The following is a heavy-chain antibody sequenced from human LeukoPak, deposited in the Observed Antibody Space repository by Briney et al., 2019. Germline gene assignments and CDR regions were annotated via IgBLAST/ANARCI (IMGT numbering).Heavy chain of an antibody. D-gene: IGHD3-16*02. CDR2: ISDRGGHI. Sequence: GGSLRLSCAASGRAIKLYMMNWVRQAPGKGLEWVSSISDRGGHIYYADSVKGRFTISRDNAKNSLYLQMNSLRAEDTAVYYXXXXXXXXYVWGSYRYPFDYWGQGTLVTVSS. V-gene: IGHV3-21*01. CDR3: XXXXXXXYVWGSYRYPFDY. CDR1: GRAIKLYM. J-gene: IGHJ4*02.